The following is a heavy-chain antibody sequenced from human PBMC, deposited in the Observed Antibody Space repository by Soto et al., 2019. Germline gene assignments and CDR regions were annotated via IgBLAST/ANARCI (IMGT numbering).Heavy chain of an antibody. CDR2: INSDGSST. D-gene: IGHD4-4*01. CDR3: AREGTVTTPVYYYYYMDV. J-gene: IGHJ6*03. CDR1: GFTFSSYW. V-gene: IGHV3-74*01. Sequence: PGGSLRLSCAASGFTFSSYWMHWVRQAPGKGLVWVSRINSDGSSTTYADSVKGRFTISRDNAKNTLYLQMNSLRAEDTAVYYCAREGTVTTPVYYYYYMDVWGKGTTVTVSS.